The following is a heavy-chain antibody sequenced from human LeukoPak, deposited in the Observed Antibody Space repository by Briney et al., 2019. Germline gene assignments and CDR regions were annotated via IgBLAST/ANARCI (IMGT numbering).Heavy chain of an antibody. D-gene: IGHD3-3*01. CDR2: INHSGST. CDR3: AVRFLEWSTRRVNWFDP. CDR1: GGSFSGYY. V-gene: IGHV4-34*01. Sequence: SETLSLTCAVYGGSFSGYYWSWIRQPPGKGLEWIGEINHSGSTNYNPSLKCRVTISVDTSKNQFSLKLSSVTAADTAVYYCAVRFLEWSTRRVNWFDPWGQGTLVTVSS. J-gene: IGHJ5*02.